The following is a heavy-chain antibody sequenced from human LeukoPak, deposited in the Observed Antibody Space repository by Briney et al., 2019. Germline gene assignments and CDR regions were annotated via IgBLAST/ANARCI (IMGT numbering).Heavy chain of an antibody. CDR3: ARLGVLESY. CDR2: IYYSGST. J-gene: IGHJ4*02. V-gene: IGHV4-59*08. Sequence: SETLSLTCTVSGGSISSYYWSWIRQPPGKGLEWVGYIYYSGSTNYNPSLKSRVTISVDTSKNQFSLKLSSVTAADTAVYYCARLGVLESYWGQGTLVTVSS. CDR1: GGSISSYY. D-gene: IGHD3-3*01.